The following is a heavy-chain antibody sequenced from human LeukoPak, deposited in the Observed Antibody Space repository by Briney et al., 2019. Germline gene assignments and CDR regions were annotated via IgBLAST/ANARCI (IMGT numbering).Heavy chain of an antibody. V-gene: IGHV4-39*01. J-gene: IGHJ4*02. CDR2: IYYSGST. CDR3: ASLRERSYYARGFDY. D-gene: IGHD1-26*01. Sequence: GSLRLSCAASAFTFSSYAMSWVRQAPGKGLEWIGSIYYSGSTYYIPSLKSRVTISVDTSKNQFSLKLSSVTAADTAVYYCASLRERSYYARGFDYWGQGTLVTVSS. CDR1: AFTFSSYA.